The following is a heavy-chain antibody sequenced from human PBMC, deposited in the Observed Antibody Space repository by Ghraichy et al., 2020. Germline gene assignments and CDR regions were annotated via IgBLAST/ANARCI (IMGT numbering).Heavy chain of an antibody. CDR3: ARDRVFCGGDCYSEYYYYGMDV. D-gene: IGHD2-21*02. Sequence: ETLSLTCAASGFTFRSYWMHWVRQAPGKGLEWVSRVNTGESRTSYAESVKGRFTISRDNAKNTLYLHMNSLRAEDTAVYFCARDRVFCGGDCYSEYYYYGMDVWGQGTTVTVSS. CDR1: GFTFRSYW. V-gene: IGHV3-74*01. J-gene: IGHJ6*02. CDR2: VNTGESRT.